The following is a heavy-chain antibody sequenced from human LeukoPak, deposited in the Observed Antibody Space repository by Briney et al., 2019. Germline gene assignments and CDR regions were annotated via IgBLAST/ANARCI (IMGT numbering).Heavy chain of an antibody. Sequence: GGSLRLSCTTSGFTFSNYPMSWVRQAPGKGQEWLALLGSTAYGGTTKYAASVKGRFTISRDDSKSIAYLQMNSLKTEDTAAYYCTRPYYDYLTGYYSDYWGQGTLVTVSS. D-gene: IGHD3-9*01. CDR3: TRPYYDYLTGYYSDY. V-gene: IGHV3-49*04. CDR1: GFTFSNYP. J-gene: IGHJ4*02. CDR2: LGSTAYGGTT.